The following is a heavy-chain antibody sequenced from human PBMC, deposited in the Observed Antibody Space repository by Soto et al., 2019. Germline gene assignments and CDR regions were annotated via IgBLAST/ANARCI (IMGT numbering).Heavy chain of an antibody. CDR1: GGSISSYH. Sequence: PSETLSLTCTVSGGSISSYHWSWIRQPPGKGLEWIGYIYYSGSTNYNPSLKSRVTISVDTSKNQFSLKLSSVTAADTAVYYCARDSNGSGSYYNWFDPWGQGTLVTVSS. D-gene: IGHD3-10*01. CDR2: IYYSGST. V-gene: IGHV4-59*01. CDR3: ARDSNGSGSYYNWFDP. J-gene: IGHJ5*02.